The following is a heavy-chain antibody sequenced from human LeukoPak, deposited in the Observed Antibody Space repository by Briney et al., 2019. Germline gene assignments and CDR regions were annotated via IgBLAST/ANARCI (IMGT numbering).Heavy chain of an antibody. Sequence: ASVKVSCKASGYTFTSYGISWVRQAPGQGLDWMGWISDYNGNTNYAQKLQGRVTMTTDTSTSTAYMELRSLRSDDTAVYYCASGSSGWSTYYYYGMDVWGQGTTVTVSS. CDR3: ASGSSGWSTYYYYGMDV. V-gene: IGHV1-18*01. CDR1: GYTFTSYG. CDR2: ISDYNGNT. D-gene: IGHD6-19*01. J-gene: IGHJ6*02.